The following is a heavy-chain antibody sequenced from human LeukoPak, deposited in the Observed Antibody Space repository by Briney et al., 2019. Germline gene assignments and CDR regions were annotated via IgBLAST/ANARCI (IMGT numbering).Heavy chain of an antibody. V-gene: IGHV3-48*01. Sequence: PGGSLRLSCAASGFSFSDYSMHWVRQSPGKGLEWISYISFSSSATYYADSVKGRFTISRDNSKNTLYLQMNSLRAEDTAVYYCARDSKRGPKSWIPLHYFDYWGQGTLVTVSS. CDR2: ISFSSSAT. CDR3: ARDSKRGPKSWIPLHYFDY. J-gene: IGHJ4*02. CDR1: GFSFSDYS. D-gene: IGHD6-13*01.